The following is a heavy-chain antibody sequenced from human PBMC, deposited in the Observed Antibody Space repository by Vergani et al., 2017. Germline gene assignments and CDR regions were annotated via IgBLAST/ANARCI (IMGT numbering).Heavy chain of an antibody. J-gene: IGHJ4*02. Sequence: AASGFTFSSYWMHWVRQAPGKGLVWVSRINSDGSSTSYADSVKGRFTISRDNAKKTLYLQMNSLRAEDTAVYYCARGIYGERGYYFDYWGQGTLVTVSS. V-gene: IGHV3-74*01. CDR3: ARGIYGERGYYFDY. CDR1: GFTFSSYW. CDR2: INSDGSST. D-gene: IGHD4-17*01.